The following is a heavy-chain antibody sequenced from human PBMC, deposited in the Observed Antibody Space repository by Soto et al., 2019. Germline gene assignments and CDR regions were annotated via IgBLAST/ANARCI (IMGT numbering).Heavy chain of an antibody. CDR2: ISAYNGNT. J-gene: IGHJ4*02. CDR3: ARDRSTGDY. CDR1: GYTFTSYG. Sequence: QVQLVQSGAEVKRPGASVKVSCKASGYTFTSYGITWMRQAPGQGLEWMGWISAYNGNTDYAQKFQGRVTMTTDTSTSTVYMELRSLRSDDTAMYYCARDRSTGDYWGQGTLVTVSS. V-gene: IGHV1-18*01.